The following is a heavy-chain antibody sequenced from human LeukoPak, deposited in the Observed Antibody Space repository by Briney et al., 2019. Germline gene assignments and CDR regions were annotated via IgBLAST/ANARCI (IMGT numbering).Heavy chain of an antibody. CDR3: AATYYDILTGYSPYYFDY. CDR2: IYYSRST. V-gene: IGHV4-59*01. D-gene: IGHD3-9*01. J-gene: IGHJ4*02. CDR1: GGSISSYY. Sequence: SETLSLTCTVSGGSISSYYWSWLRQPPGKGLEWLGYIYYSRSTNYNPTLKSRVTISVDTSKNQFSLKLSSVTAADTAVYYCAATYYDILTGYSPYYFDYWGQGTLVTVSS.